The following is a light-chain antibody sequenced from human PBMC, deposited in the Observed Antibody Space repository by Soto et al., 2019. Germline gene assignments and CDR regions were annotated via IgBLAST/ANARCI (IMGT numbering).Light chain of an antibody. CDR2: DNI. V-gene: IGLV1-40*01. Sequence: SVLTQPPSLSGAPGQRVTISCTGSASNLGAKYAVHWYQHLPGTAPKLLIYDNIHRPSGVPDRFSGSKSDTSASLAITGLQAEDEADYYCQSYDTTLSGLVFGGGTKVTVL. CDR3: QSYDTTLSGLV. J-gene: IGLJ3*02. CDR1: ASNLGAKYA.